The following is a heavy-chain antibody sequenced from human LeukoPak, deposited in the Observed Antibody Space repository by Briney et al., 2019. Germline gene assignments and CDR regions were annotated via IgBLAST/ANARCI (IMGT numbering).Heavy chain of an antibody. J-gene: IGHJ4*02. CDR3: ASRYDYVWGSYRPYYFDY. Sequence: SETLSLTCTVSGGSISISSYYWGWIRQPPGKGLEWIGSIYYSGSTYYNPSLKSRVTISVDTSKNQFSLKLSSVTAADTAVYYCASRYDYVWGSYRPYYFDYWGQGTLVTVSS. D-gene: IGHD3-16*02. CDR2: IYYSGST. CDR1: GGSISISSYY. V-gene: IGHV4-39*01.